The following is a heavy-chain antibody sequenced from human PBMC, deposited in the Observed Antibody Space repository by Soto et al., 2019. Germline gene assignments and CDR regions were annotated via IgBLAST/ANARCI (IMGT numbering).Heavy chain of an antibody. J-gene: IGHJ4*02. CDR2: LYYSGGT. CDR3: AGDFPGRDY. V-gene: IGHV4-59*01. Sequence: QVQLQESGPGLVKPSETLSLTCTVSGGSIRSYYWSWIRQPPGKGLEWIGHLYYSGGTNYNPSLKSRVTTSLDTSKNQSSLKLTSVTAADTAVYYCAGDFPGRDYWGQGTLVTVSS. CDR1: GGSIRSYY.